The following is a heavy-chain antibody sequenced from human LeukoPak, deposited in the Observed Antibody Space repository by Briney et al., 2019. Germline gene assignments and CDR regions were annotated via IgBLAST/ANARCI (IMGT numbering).Heavy chain of an antibody. CDR1: GYTFTSYY. V-gene: IGHV1-46*03. CDR3: ASLAYCGGDCYREDAFDI. CDR2: INPSGGST. J-gene: IGHJ3*02. D-gene: IGHD2-21*01. Sequence: ASVKVSCKASGYTFTSYYMHWVRQAPGQGLEWMGIINPSGGSTSYAQKFQGRVTMTRDTSTSTVYMELSSLRSEDTAVYYCASLAYCGGDCYREDAFDIWGQGTMVTVSS.